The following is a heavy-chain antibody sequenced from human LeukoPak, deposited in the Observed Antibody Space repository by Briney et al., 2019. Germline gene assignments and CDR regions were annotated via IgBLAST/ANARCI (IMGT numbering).Heavy chain of an antibody. CDR2: ISGGGDNI. J-gene: IGHJ4*02. D-gene: IGHD5-12*01. CDR3: ARGSGGYVPPDY. Sequence: PGGSLRLSCAASGFVFSNYAMNWVRQAPGKGLEWISYISGGGDNIQYADSMKGRFTISRDNAENSLYLQMNSLRAEDTAVYYCARGSGGYVPPDYWGQGTLVIVSS. V-gene: IGHV3-48*01. CDR1: GFVFSNYA.